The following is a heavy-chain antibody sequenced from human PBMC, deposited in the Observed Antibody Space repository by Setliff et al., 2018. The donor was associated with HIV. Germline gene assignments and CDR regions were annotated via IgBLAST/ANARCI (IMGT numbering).Heavy chain of an antibody. CDR2: ISAYNGNT. J-gene: IGHJ4*02. V-gene: IGHV1-18*01. CDR3: AKFPNPSQIVVIMPPDY. CDR1: GYTFTSYG. Sequence: GASVKVSCKASGYTFTSYGISWVRQAPGQGLEWMGWISAYNGNTNYAQKLQGRVTMTTDTSTSTAYMELRSLRSDDTAVYYCAKFPNPSQIVVIMPPDYWGQGTLVTVSS. D-gene: IGHD3-3*01.